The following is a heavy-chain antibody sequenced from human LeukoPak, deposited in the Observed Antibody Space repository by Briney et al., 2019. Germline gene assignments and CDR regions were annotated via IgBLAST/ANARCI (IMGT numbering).Heavy chain of an antibody. J-gene: IGHJ4*02. CDR1: GGSISSTSYY. CDR3: ARHRYSAYASSDY. CDR2: IYYSGST. D-gene: IGHD5-12*01. Sequence: SETLSLTCTVSGGSISSTSYYWGWIRQPPGKGLEWIGSIYYSGSTYYNPSLKSRVTISLATSKNQFSLKLSSVTAADTAVYYCARHRYSAYASSDYWGQGPLVTVSS. V-gene: IGHV4-39*01.